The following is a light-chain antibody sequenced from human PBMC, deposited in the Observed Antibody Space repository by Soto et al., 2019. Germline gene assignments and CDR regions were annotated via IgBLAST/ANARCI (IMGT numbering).Light chain of an antibody. J-gene: IGKJ1*01. CDR1: QSVSSSY. V-gene: IGKV3-20*01. Sequence: EIVLTQSPGILSLSPGERATLSCRASQSVSSSYLAWYQQKPGQAPRILIYGASSRATGIPDRFSGSGSGTDFSLTISRLEPEDFAVYYCQQYGSSPPWTFGQGTKVEIK. CDR2: GAS. CDR3: QQYGSSPPWT.